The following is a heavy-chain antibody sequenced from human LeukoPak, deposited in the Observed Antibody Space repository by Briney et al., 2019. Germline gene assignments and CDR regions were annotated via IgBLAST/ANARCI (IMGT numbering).Heavy chain of an antibody. V-gene: IGHV4-39*01. J-gene: IGHJ4*02. CDR3: ARHARLLGLDY. D-gene: IGHD3-22*01. CDR1: GGSISSSSYY. Sequence: SETLSLTCTVSGGSISSSSYYWGWIRQPPGKGLEWIGSIYYSGSTYYNPSLKSRVTISVDTSKNQFSLKLSSVTAADTAVYYGARHARLLGLDYWGQGTLVTVSS. CDR2: IYYSGST.